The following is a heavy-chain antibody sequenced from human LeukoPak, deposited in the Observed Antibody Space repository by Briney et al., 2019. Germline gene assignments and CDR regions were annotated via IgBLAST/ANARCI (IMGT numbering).Heavy chain of an antibody. Sequence: ASVKVSCKASGYTFTSYDINWVRQATGQGLEWMGWMNPNSGNTGYAQKFQGRVTMTRNTSISTAYMELSSLRSEDTAVYYCARWGPLIVVVRAARGDYYYGMDVWGQGTTVTVSS. D-gene: IGHD2-2*01. CDR3: ARWGPLIVVVRAARGDYYYGMDV. V-gene: IGHV1-8*01. J-gene: IGHJ6*02. CDR1: GYTFTSYD. CDR2: MNPNSGNT.